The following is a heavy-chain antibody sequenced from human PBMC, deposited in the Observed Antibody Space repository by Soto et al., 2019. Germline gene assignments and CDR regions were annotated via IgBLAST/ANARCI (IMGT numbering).Heavy chain of an antibody. CDR3: TSGHTTTGRVY. D-gene: IGHD1-1*01. V-gene: IGHV3-53*01. CDR1: GVNVRNNF. J-gene: IGHJ4*02. CDR2: IYSETTGGST. Sequence: GGSLRLSXDASGVNVRNNFMTWVRQAPGKGLEWVSAIYSETTGGSTYYADSVRGRFTISRDNSKNTLFLQMNSLRVEDTAVYYCTSGHTTTGRVYWGQGTLVTVS.